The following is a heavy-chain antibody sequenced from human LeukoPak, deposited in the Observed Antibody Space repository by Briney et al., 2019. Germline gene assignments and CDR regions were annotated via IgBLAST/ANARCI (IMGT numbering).Heavy chain of an antibody. D-gene: IGHD3-22*01. Sequence: ASVKVSCKASGYTFTSYDINWVRQATGQALEWMGWMNPNSGNAGYAQKFQGRVTMTRNTSISTAYMELSSLRSEDTAVYYCARGGYYDSSTHLKFDYWGQGTLVTVSS. CDR1: GYTFTSYD. V-gene: IGHV1-8*01. CDR3: ARGGYYDSSTHLKFDY. CDR2: MNPNSGNA. J-gene: IGHJ4*02.